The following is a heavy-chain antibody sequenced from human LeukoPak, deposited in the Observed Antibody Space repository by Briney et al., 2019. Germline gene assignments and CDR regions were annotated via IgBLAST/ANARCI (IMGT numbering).Heavy chain of an antibody. D-gene: IGHD3-10*01. CDR1: GYTFTGYY. CDR2: INPNSGGT. V-gene: IGHV1-2*02. CDR3: ARDTYYYGSGSYYPSDWFDP. J-gene: IGHJ5*02. Sequence: GAAVKVSCKASGYTFTGYYMHWVRQPPAQGLEWMGWINPNSGGTNYAQNSQGRVTMTRNTSISTAYMELSRLRSDDTAVYYCARDTYYYGSGSYYPSDWFDPWGQGTLVTVSS.